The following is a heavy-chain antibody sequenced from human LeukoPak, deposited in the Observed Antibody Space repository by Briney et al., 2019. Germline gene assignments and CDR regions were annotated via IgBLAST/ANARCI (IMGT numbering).Heavy chain of an antibody. CDR1: GFTFSSYS. J-gene: IGHJ4*02. CDR3: ARGYYDSSGYQSE. Sequence: GGSLRLSCAASGFTFSSYSMNWVRQAPGEGLEWVSSISSSSSYIYYADSVKGRFTISRDNAKNSLYLQMNSLRAEDTAVYYCARGYYDSSGYQSEWGQGTLVTVSS. CDR2: ISSSSSYI. V-gene: IGHV3-21*01. D-gene: IGHD3-22*01.